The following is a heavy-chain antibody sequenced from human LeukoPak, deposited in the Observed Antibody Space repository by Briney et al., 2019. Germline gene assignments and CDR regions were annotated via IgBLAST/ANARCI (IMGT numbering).Heavy chain of an antibody. CDR1: GFTISNYN. D-gene: IGHD3-10*01. V-gene: IGHV3-23*01. CDR3: AKGAEAEIGYYFDN. Sequence: PGGSLRLSCAASGFTISNYNMNWVRQAPGKGLEWVSAISFGGGGTYYADSVKGRFSISRDNSKNTLYLQMNSLRAEDTALYYCAKGAEAEIGYYFDNWGQGTLVTVSS. CDR2: ISFGGGGT. J-gene: IGHJ4*02.